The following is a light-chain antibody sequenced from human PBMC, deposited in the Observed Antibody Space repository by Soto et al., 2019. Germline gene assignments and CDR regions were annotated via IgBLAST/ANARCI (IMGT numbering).Light chain of an antibody. J-gene: IGKJ1*01. CDR1: QRINNY. V-gene: IGKV1-39*01. CDR2: AAS. Sequence: DIQLTQSPSSLSASVGDRVTITCRASQRINNYLNWYQQKPGKDHQLLIFAASSLQSGVPSRFSGSRSGPDFTLTISSLQPEDFATYYCQQSYSSPPTFGQGTKVDIK. CDR3: QQSYSSPPT.